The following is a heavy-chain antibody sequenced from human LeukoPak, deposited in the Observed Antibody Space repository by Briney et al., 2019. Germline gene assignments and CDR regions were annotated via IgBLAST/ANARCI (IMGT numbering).Heavy chain of an antibody. J-gene: IGHJ4*02. Sequence: SETLSLTCTVSGGSISSYYWSWIRQPPGKGLKWIGYIYYSGSTNYNPSLKSRVTISVDTSKNQFSLKLSSVTAADTAVYYCARSDYLAVDYWGQGTLVTVSS. CDR2: IYYSGST. V-gene: IGHV4-59*08. CDR1: GGSISSYY. D-gene: IGHD4-11*01. CDR3: ARSDYLAVDY.